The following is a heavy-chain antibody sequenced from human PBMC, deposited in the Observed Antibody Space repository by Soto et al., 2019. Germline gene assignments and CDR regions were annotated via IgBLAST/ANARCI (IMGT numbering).Heavy chain of an antibody. D-gene: IGHD3-22*01. Sequence: QVQLVQSGAEVKKPGSSVKVSCKASGGTFSSYAISWVRQAPGQGLEWMGGIIPIFGTANYAQKFQGRVTITADEFTRTAYRELSSLRSEDTAGYYCAGDASPPHFFDSSGYRNGFDPWGQGTLVTVSA. V-gene: IGHV1-69*01. J-gene: IGHJ5*02. CDR3: AGDASPPHFFDSSGYRNGFDP. CDR1: GGTFSSYA. CDR2: IIPIFGTA.